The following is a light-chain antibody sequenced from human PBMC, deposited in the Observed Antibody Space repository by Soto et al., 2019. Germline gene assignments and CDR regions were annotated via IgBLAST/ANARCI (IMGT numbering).Light chain of an antibody. V-gene: IGKV3-11*01. J-gene: IGKJ3*01. CDR1: QSVSSY. CDR2: DAS. CDR3: QHCDYLPI. Sequence: EIVLTQSPATLSLSPGERATLSCRASQSVSSYLAWYQQKPGQAPSLLIYDASNRATGIPARFSGSGSGTDFTLTISSLEPEDFATYYCQHCDYLPIFGPGTTVDFK.